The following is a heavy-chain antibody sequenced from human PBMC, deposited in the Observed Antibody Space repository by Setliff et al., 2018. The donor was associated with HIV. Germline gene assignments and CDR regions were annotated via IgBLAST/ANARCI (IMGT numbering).Heavy chain of an antibody. CDR3: SRDVGVPRRGNALES. D-gene: IGHD2-8*01. Sequence: ASVKVSCKASGFTLANNYIHWVRQAPGQGLEWMGWIDPNSGGTKYAQKFDGRVTMTRDTTVNPVYIEVNSLRSDDTAVYYWSRDVGVPRRGNALESWGQGIPVTVSS. CDR1: GFTLANNY. J-gene: IGHJ4*02. CDR2: IDPNSGGT. V-gene: IGHV1-2*02.